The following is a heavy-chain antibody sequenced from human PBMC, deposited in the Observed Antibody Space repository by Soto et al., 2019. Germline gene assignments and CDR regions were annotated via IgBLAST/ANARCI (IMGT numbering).Heavy chain of an antibody. V-gene: IGHV3-33*01. D-gene: IGHD2-2*01. CDR1: GFTFSSYG. CDR3: ARDEPYCSSTSCYRSDAFDI. CDR2: IWYDGSNK. Sequence: GGSLRLSCAASGFTFSSYGMHWVRQAPGKGLEWVAVIWYDGSNKYYADSVKGRFTISRDNSKNTLYLQMNSLRAEDTAVYYCARDEPYCSSTSCYRSDAFDIWGQGTMVTVSS. J-gene: IGHJ3*02.